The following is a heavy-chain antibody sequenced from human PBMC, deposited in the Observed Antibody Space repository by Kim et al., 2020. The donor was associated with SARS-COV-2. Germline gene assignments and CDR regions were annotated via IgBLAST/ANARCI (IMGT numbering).Heavy chain of an antibody. Sequence: GGSLRLSCAASGFTFSSYAMSWVRQAPGKGLEWVSAISGSGGSTYYADSVKGRFTISRDNSKNTLYLQMNSLRAEDTAVYYCAKCKEGYCSGGSCSPWWGVVYYYGMDVWGQGTTVTVSS. D-gene: IGHD2-15*01. J-gene: IGHJ6*02. V-gene: IGHV3-23*01. CDR2: ISGSGGST. CDR3: AKCKEGYCSGGSCSPWWGVVYYYGMDV. CDR1: GFTFSSYA.